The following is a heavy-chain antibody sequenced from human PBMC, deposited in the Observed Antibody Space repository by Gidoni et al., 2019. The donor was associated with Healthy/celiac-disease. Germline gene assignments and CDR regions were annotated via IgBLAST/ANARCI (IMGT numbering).Heavy chain of an antibody. CDR3: ARWYYDFWSGLDHDAFDI. D-gene: IGHD3-3*01. Sequence: QVQLVQSGAEVKKPGASVKVSCKASGYTFTSYAMHWVRQAPGQRLEWMGWINAGNGNTKYSQKFQGRVTITRDTSASTAYMELSSLRSEDTAVYYCARWYYDFWSGLDHDAFDIWGQGTMVTVSS. V-gene: IGHV1-3*01. CDR2: INAGNGNT. CDR1: GYTFTSYA. J-gene: IGHJ3*02.